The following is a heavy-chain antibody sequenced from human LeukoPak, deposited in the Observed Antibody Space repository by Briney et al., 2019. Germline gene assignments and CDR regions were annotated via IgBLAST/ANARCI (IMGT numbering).Heavy chain of an antibody. CDR1: GYTFTSYD. CDR3: ERGDVEGQQLVR. Sequence: ASVKVSCKASGYTFTSYDINWVRQATGQGLEWMGWMNPNSGNTGYAQKFQGRVAMTRNTSISTAYMELSSLRSEDTAVYYCERGDVEGQQLVRWGQGTLVTVSS. CDR2: MNPNSGNT. D-gene: IGHD6-13*01. J-gene: IGHJ4*02. V-gene: IGHV1-8*01.